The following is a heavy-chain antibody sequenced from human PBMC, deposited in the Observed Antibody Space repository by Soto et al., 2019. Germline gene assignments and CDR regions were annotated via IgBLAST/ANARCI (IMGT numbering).Heavy chain of an antibody. CDR1: GYTFNNFV. V-gene: IGHV1-18*01. D-gene: IGHD2-21*01. J-gene: IGHJ4*02. CDR3: ARATVVVVPTATYIDH. CDR2: ISASNGDT. Sequence: QVPLVQSGTEVQKPGASVKVSCKASGYTFNNFVVAWVRQAPGQGLEWMGWISASNGDTNYAQKFQGRVTMTTDTSTNTAYMLLRSLGSTDTAVYYCARATVVVVPTATYIDHWGKGTRVSVSS.